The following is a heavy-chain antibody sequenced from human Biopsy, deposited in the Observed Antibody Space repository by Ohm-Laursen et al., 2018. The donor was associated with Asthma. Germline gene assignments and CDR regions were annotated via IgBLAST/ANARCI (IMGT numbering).Heavy chain of an antibody. CDR2: ISDTGSA. J-gene: IGHJ4*02. V-gene: IGHV4-39*01. Sequence: PSDTLSLTCTVSGGSMSSSSYYWGWIRQPPGKGLEWMGSISDTGSAYHNPSLKSRVTISVDTSKNHFSLKLSSVTAADTAVYYCARHWDWGSFFDYWGQGTPVTVSS. CDR3: ARHWDWGSFFDY. D-gene: IGHD7-27*01. CDR1: GGSMSSSSYY.